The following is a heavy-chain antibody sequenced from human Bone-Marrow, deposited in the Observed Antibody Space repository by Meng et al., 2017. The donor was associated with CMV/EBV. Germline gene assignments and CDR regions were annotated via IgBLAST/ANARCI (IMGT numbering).Heavy chain of an antibody. D-gene: IGHD2-2*02. V-gene: IGHV1-46*01. CDR1: GYTFTFYS. Sequence: ASVKVSCKASGYTFTFYSMHWMRQAPGQGLEWMGVTNPSGDSTSYAQKFQGRVTIIADKSTSTAYMELSSLRSEDTAVYYCASFCSSTSCYTRWFDPWGQGTLVTVSS. CDR2: TNPSGDST. CDR3: ASFCSSTSCYTRWFDP. J-gene: IGHJ5*02.